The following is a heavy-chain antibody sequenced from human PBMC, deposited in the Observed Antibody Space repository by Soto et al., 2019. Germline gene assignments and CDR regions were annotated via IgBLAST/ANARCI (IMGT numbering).Heavy chain of an antibody. D-gene: IGHD3-10*01. Sequence: ASVKVSCKASGYTFTSYYMHWVRQAPGQGLEWMGIINTSGGSTSYAQKFQGRVTMTRDTSTSIVYMELSSLRSEDTAVYYCASHYYGSGSYYNAFDIWGQGTMVTVSS. CDR3: ASHYYGSGSYYNAFDI. V-gene: IGHV1-46*01. J-gene: IGHJ3*02. CDR1: GYTFTSYY. CDR2: INTSGGST.